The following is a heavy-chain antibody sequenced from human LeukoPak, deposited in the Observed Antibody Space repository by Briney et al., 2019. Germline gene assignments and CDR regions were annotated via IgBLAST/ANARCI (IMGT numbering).Heavy chain of an antibody. J-gene: IGHJ4*02. V-gene: IGHV1-18*04. CDR3: ARDYDFWSGYPFDY. CDR2: ISAYNGNT. CDR1: GYTFTGYY. Sequence: GASVKVSCKASGYTFTGYYMHWVRQAPGQGLEWMGWISAYNGNTNYAQKLQGRVTMTTDTSTSTAYMELRSLRSDDTAVYYCARDYDFWSGYPFDYWGQGTLVTVSS. D-gene: IGHD3-3*01.